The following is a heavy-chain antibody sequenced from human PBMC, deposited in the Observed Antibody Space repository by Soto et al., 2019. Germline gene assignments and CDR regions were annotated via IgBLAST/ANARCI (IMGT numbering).Heavy chain of an antibody. Sequence: PSVKVSCKASGGTFSTYTITWVRQAPGQGLEWMGRIIPIIGIINYAQKFQGRVTISADKFTGTAYVELTGLRSDDTAVYYCAGDPDSHYNDSHASSYPWGQGTLVTVSS. D-gene: IGHD4-4*01. CDR1: GGTFSTYT. CDR2: IIPIIGII. V-gene: IGHV1-69*04. J-gene: IGHJ5*02. CDR3: AGDPDSHYNDSHASSYP.